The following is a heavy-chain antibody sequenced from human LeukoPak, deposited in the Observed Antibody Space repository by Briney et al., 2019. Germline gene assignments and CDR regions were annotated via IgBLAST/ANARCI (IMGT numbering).Heavy chain of an antibody. CDR2: INPSGGT. CDR3: ARGTPGHSSV. CDR1: GYTFTSYY. J-gene: IGHJ4*02. V-gene: IGHV1-46*01. Sequence: ASVKISCKALGYTFTSYYVHWVRQAPGQGLEWMGIINPSGGTNYAQKFQGRVTMTRDTSTSTVYMELSSLRSEDTAVYYCARGTPGHSSVWGQGTLVTVSS. D-gene: IGHD6-19*01.